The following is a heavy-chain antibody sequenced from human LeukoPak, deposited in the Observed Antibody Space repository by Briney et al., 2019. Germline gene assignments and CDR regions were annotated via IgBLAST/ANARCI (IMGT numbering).Heavy chain of an antibody. V-gene: IGHV3-30*03. CDR2: ISYDGSNK. CDR3: ARGLLDFWSALTGMDV. Sequence: PGGSLRLSCAASGFTFSSYGMHWVRQAPGKGLEWVAVISYDGSNKYYVDSVKGRFTISRDNAKNSLYLQMNSLRVEDTAVYYCARGLLDFWSALTGMDVWGQGTTVTVSS. J-gene: IGHJ6*02. D-gene: IGHD3-3*01. CDR1: GFTFSSYG.